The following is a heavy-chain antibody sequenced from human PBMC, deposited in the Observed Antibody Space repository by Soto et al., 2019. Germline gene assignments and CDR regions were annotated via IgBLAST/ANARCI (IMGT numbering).Heavy chain of an antibody. V-gene: IGHV3-7*01. J-gene: IGHJ4*02. CDR3: ARDHINGWKFDY. D-gene: IGHD6-19*01. Sequence: PGGSLRLSCSASGFSFGSYALSWFRQAPGKGLEWVANIKQDGSENYYVDSVKGRFTTSRDNTKNSFYLQMNSLRAEDTAVYYCARDHINGWKFDYWGRGTLVTVSS. CDR1: GFSFGSYA. CDR2: IKQDGSEN.